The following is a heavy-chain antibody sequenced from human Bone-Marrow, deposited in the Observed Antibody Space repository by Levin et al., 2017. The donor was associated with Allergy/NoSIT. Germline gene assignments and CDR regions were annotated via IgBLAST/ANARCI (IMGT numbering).Heavy chain of an antibody. CDR2: ISWDASTT. CDR3: AKDLSPRIAVTGNIEY. CDR1: GFTFNDYT. V-gene: IGHV3-43*01. D-gene: IGHD6-19*01. Sequence: GESLKISCAASGFTFNDYTMHWVRQAPQRGLEWVSLISWDASTTYYADSVRGRFTISRDNSKNALYLQMDSLTTEDTALYYCAKDLSPRIAVTGNIEYWGQGTLVTVSS. J-gene: IGHJ4*02.